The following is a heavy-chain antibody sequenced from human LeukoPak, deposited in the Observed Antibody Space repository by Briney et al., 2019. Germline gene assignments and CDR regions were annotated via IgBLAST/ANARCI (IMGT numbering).Heavy chain of an antibody. CDR2: IKQDGSEK. V-gene: IGHV3-7*01. Sequence: GGSLRLSCAASGFTFSDYWMTWVRPAPGKGLEWVANIKQDGSEKYYVDSVKGRFTISRDNAKNSLYLQMISLRAEDTAVYYRARVPIPADWGPGTPVPVSS. CDR1: GFTFSDYW. J-gene: IGHJ4*02. CDR3: ARVPIPAD. D-gene: IGHD1-14*01.